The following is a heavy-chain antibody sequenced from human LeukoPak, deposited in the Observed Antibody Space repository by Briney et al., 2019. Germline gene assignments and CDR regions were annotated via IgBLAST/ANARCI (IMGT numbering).Heavy chain of an antibody. D-gene: IGHD3-22*01. CDR2: VYYTGST. Sequence: SETLSLTCTVSGGYISSYYWSWIRQPPGEGLEWIGYVYYTGSTNYNPSLKSRVSISVDTSKNQFSLKLSSVTAADTAVYYCARGQPFTYYYDSSGYQTRPDAFDIWGQGTMVTVSS. J-gene: IGHJ3*02. CDR3: ARGQPFTYYYDSSGYQTRPDAFDI. V-gene: IGHV4-59*12. CDR1: GGYISSYY.